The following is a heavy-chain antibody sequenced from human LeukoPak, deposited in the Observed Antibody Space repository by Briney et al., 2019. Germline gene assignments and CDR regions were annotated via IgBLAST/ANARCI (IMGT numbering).Heavy chain of an antibody. CDR1: GNSISNYA. V-gene: IGHV1-69*13. J-gene: IGHJ6*02. Sequence: SVKVSCKASGNSISNYAVSWVRQAPGQGFEWMGGIIPIFGTADYAQKFQGGVTITADQSTSTTYMALSSLKSEDTATYYCTTRACHAGGCSSSFYYYYGLHFWGQGTTVSVSS. D-gene: IGHD3-16*01. CDR2: IIPIFGTA. CDR3: TTRACHAGGCSSSFYYYYGLHF.